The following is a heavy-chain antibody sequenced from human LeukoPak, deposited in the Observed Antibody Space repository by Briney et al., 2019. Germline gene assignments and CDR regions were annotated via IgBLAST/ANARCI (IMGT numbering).Heavy chain of an antibody. Sequence: GGSLRFSCAASGFTFSSYSMNWVRQAPGKGLEWVSSISSSSSYIYYADSVKGRFTISRDNSKNTLYLQMNSLRAEDTAVYYCARLPTPQQRVRGYWDYFDYWGQGTLVTVSS. D-gene: IGHD6-13*01. CDR2: ISSSSSYI. J-gene: IGHJ4*02. CDR1: GFTFSSYS. CDR3: ARLPTPQQRVRGYWDYFDY. V-gene: IGHV3-21*01.